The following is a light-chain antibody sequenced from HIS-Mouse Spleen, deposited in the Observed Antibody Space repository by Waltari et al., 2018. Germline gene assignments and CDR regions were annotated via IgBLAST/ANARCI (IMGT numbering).Light chain of an antibody. J-gene: IGLJ2*01. V-gene: IGLV1-44*01. CDR2: SNN. Sequence: QSVLTQPPSASGTPGQRVTISCSGSSSNIGSNTVNWYQQRPGTAPKLLIYSNNQRPSGVPDRFSGSKSGTSASLAISVLQSEDEADYYCAAWDDSLNAVVFGGGTKLTVL. CDR3: AAWDDSLNAVV. CDR1: SSNIGSNT.